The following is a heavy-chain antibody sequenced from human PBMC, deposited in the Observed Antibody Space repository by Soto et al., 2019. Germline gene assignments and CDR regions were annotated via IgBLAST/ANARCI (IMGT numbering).Heavy chain of an antibody. CDR2: ISGSGGST. CDR3: AKDVYYYDSSGYSRAFDI. CDR1: GFTFSSYA. Sequence: RLSCAASGFTFSSYAMSWVRQAPGKGLEWVSAISGSGGSTYYADSVKGRFTISRDNSKNTLYLQMNSLRAEDTAVYYCAKDVYYYDSSGYSRAFDIWGQGTMVTV. J-gene: IGHJ3*02. V-gene: IGHV3-23*01. D-gene: IGHD3-22*01.